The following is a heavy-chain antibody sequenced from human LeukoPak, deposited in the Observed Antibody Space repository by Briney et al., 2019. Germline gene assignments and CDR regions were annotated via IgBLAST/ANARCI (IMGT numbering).Heavy chain of an antibody. V-gene: IGHV3-48*01. CDR2: INTRSSDI. CDR3: ARGSIAAAGPVGYFDL. D-gene: IGHD6-13*01. CDR1: GFTFSSYS. J-gene: IGHJ2*01. Sequence: GGSLRLSCAASGFTFSSYSMNWVRQAPGKGLEWVSYINTRSSDIYYADSVKGRFTISRDNAKNSLYLQMNSLRAEDTAVYYCARGSIAAAGPVGYFDLWGRGTLVTVSS.